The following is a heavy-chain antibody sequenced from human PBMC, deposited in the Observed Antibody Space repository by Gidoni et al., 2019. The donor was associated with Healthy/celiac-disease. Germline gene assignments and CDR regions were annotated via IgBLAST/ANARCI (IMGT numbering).Heavy chain of an antibody. Sequence: QVQRVQSGAEVKKPGASVTVYYKASGYTFSSYGISWVRQAPGQGLELMGWISAYNGTTNYAQKLQGRVTMTTDTSTSTAYMELSSLRSDDTAVYYCARDPFYDILTPTWFDPWGQGTLVTVSS. V-gene: IGHV1-18*01. CDR2: ISAYNGTT. CDR3: ARDPFYDILTPTWFDP. CDR1: GYTFSSYG. J-gene: IGHJ5*02. D-gene: IGHD3-9*01.